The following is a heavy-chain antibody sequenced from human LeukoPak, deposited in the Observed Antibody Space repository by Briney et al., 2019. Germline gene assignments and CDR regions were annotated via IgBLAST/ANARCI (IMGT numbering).Heavy chain of an antibody. CDR2: TDPIGGST. D-gene: IGHD4-11*01. J-gene: IGHJ4*02. CDR3: ARWTTTYLDY. Sequence: GASVKVSCKASGYTFTNYYIHWVRQAPGQGLEWMGTTDPIGGSTNYAQKFQGRVTMTRDTSTSTVYMELSSLRSEDSAVYYCARWTTTYLDYWGQGTLVTVSS. V-gene: IGHV1-46*01. CDR1: GYTFTNYY.